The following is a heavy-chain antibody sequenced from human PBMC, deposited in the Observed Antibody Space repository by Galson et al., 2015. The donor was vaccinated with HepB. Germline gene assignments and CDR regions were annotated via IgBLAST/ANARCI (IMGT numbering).Heavy chain of an antibody. CDR2: IIPIFGTA. D-gene: IGHD3-10*01. V-gene: IGHV1-69*13. CDR3: ARQDYYGSGSYETENDY. Sequence: SVKVSCKASGGTFSSYAISWVRQAPGQGLEWMGGIIPIFGTANYAQKFQGRVTITADESTSTAYMELSSLRSEDTAVYYCARQDYYGSGSYETENDYWGQGTLVTVSS. CDR1: GGTFSSYA. J-gene: IGHJ4*02.